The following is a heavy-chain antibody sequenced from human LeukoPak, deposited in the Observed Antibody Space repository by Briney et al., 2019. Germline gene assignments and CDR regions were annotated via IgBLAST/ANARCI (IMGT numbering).Heavy chain of an antibody. D-gene: IGHD3-10*01. V-gene: IGHV4-4*07. CDR1: GDSINTYY. CDR3: ARLFYGSGSRYFDY. CDR2: IYTSGST. J-gene: IGHJ4*02. Sequence: SETLSLTCSVSGDSINTYYWSWLRQSVGKGLEWIGRIYTSGSTNYGPSLKSRVTMSVDTSENQFSLKLSSVTAADTAVYYCARLFYGSGSRYFDYWGQGTLVTVSS.